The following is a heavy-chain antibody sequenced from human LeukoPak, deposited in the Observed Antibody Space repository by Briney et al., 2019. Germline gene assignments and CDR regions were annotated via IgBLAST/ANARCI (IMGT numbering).Heavy chain of an antibody. CDR2: IIPIFGTT. J-gene: IGHJ5*02. CDR1: GGTFSSYA. Sequence: SVKVSCKASGGTFSSYAISWVRQAPGQGLEWMGGIIPIFGTTNYAQKFQGRVTITADESTSTAYMELSSLRSEDTAVYYCATGYCSGGSCYTGDWFDPWGQGTLVTVSS. V-gene: IGHV1-69*13. CDR3: ATGYCSGGSCYTGDWFDP. D-gene: IGHD2-15*01.